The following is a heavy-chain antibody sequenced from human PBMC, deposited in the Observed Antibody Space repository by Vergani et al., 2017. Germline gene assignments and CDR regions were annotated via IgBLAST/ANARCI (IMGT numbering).Heavy chain of an antibody. Sequence: VQLQESGPGLVKPSQTLSLTCTVSGGSISSGDYYWSWIRQPPGKGLEWVSGISWNSNSIGYADSVKGRFTISRDNAKNSLYLQMNSLRAEDTALYYCAKDLGTSSGGGWFDPWGQGTLVTVSS. D-gene: IGHD6-6*01. CDR2: ISWNSNSI. J-gene: IGHJ5*02. V-gene: IGHV3-9*01. CDR3: AKDLGTSSGGGWFDP. CDR1: GGSISSGDYY.